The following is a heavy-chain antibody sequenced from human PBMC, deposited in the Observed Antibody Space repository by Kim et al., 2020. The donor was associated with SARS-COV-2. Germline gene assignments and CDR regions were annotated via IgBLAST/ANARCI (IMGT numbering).Heavy chain of an antibody. Sequence: GGSLRLSCAASGFTFSSYGMHWVRQAPGKGLEWVAVIWYDGSNKYYADSVKGRFTISRDNSKNTLYLQMNSLRAEYTAVYYCARGTYYYDSSGYWNLDYWGQGTLVTVSS. CDR2: IWYDGSNK. CDR3: ARGTYYYDSSGYWNLDY. J-gene: IGHJ4*02. CDR1: GFTFSSYG. V-gene: IGHV3-33*01. D-gene: IGHD3-22*01.